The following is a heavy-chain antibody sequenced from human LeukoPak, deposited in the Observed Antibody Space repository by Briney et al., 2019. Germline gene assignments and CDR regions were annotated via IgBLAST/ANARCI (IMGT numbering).Heavy chain of an antibody. J-gene: IGHJ3*02. CDR2: IYYSGST. Sequence: KTSETLSLTCTVSGGSISSYHWSWIRQPPGKGLEWIGYIYYSGSTNYNPSLKSRVTISVDMSKNQFSLKLSSVTAADTAVYYCARTSNDYGDYTGAFDIWGQGTMVTVSS. CDR1: GGSISSYH. D-gene: IGHD4-17*01. V-gene: IGHV4-59*01. CDR3: ARTSNDYGDYTGAFDI.